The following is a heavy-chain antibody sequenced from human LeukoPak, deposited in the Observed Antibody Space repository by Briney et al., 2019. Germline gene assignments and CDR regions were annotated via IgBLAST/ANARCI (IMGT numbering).Heavy chain of an antibody. CDR3: AGYNVGSGWAQALEI. V-gene: IGHV4-59*01. Sequence: SETLSLTCTVSYGSIKDYFWNWIRQTPGKGLEWLGFAHHSGTTKYNPSLNSRVTISIDTSRSQFSLRLTSVTAADAALYYCAGYNVGSGWAQALEIWGQGTMVVVSS. D-gene: IGHD6-25*01. CDR1: YGSIKDYF. CDR2: AHHSGTT. J-gene: IGHJ3*02.